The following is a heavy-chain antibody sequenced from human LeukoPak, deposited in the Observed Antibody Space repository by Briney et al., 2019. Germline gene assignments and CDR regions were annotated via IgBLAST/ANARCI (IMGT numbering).Heavy chain of an antibody. CDR1: GFSVTNNY. CDR3: ARGDGYNFFDY. Sequence: GGSLRLSCAVSGFSVTNNYMSWVRQAPGKGLEWVSVFYVGGATYYAASVRGRFTISRDNSENTLYLQMKSLRAEDTAVYYCARGDGYNFFDYWGQGILVTVSS. CDR2: FYVGGAT. V-gene: IGHV3-53*01. J-gene: IGHJ4*02. D-gene: IGHD5-24*01.